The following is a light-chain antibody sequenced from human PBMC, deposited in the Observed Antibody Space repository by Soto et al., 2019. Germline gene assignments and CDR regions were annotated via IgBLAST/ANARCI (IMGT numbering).Light chain of an antibody. CDR1: SSDVGGYNH. CDR3: SSYTSSRAYV. J-gene: IGLJ1*01. Sequence: QSVLAQPPSASGSPGQSVTISCTGTSSDVGGYNHVSWYQQHPGKAPKLMIHEVSNRPSGVSNRFSGSKSGNTASLTISGLQAEDEADYYCSSYTSSRAYVFGIGTKVTVL. CDR2: EVS. V-gene: IGLV2-14*01.